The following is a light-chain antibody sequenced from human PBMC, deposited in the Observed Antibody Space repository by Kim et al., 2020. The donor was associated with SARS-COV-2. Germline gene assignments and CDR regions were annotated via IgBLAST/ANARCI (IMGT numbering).Light chain of an antibody. CDR3: QQSYSTPWT. Sequence: ASVGDRVTITCRASQSISSYLNWYQQRPGTAPKLLIYAASSLQSGVPSRFSGSGSGTDLTLTISSLEPEDCATYYCQQSYSTPWTFGQGTKVDIK. CDR1: QSISSY. V-gene: IGKV1-39*01. CDR2: AAS. J-gene: IGKJ1*01.